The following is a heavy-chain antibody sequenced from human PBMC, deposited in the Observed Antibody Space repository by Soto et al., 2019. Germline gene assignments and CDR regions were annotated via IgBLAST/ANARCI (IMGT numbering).Heavy chain of an antibody. J-gene: IGHJ6*02. V-gene: IGHV3-74*01. CDR1: GFTFSSYW. CDR2: INSDGSGT. Sequence: EVQLVESGGGLVQPGGSLRLSCAASGFTFSSYWMHWVRRAPGKGLVWVSRINSDGSGTSYADSVKGRLTISRDNAKNTLYLQMNSLSAEDTAVYYCASDLYGSGSYAYYYGMDVWGQGTTVTVSS. D-gene: IGHD3-10*01. CDR3: ASDLYGSGSYAYYYGMDV.